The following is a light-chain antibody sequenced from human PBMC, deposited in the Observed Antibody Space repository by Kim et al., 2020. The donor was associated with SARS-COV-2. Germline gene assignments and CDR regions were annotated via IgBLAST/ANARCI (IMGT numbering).Light chain of an antibody. Sequence: PASISFRSSQRLLHSNGYIYLAWYLQKPWQSPQLLIYLGSNRASGVPDRFNGSGSGTDFTLKISRVEADDVLVYYCMQALQTPYTFGQGTKLEI. J-gene: IGKJ2*01. CDR3: MQALQTPYT. CDR2: LGS. V-gene: IGKV2-28*01. CDR1: QRLLHSNGYIY.